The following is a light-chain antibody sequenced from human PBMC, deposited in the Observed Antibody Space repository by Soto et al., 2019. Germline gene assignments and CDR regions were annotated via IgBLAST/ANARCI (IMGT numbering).Light chain of an antibody. CDR1: QSVNNN. CDR3: QQYNNWPLLT. Sequence: EIIVTQSPATLSVSPGERATLSCRASQSVNNNLAWYQQKPGQAPRLLIYGASTRATGIPARFGGSGYGTEFTLTISSLKSEDFAIYYCQQYNNWPLLTFGGGTKVEIK. CDR2: GAS. V-gene: IGKV3-15*01. J-gene: IGKJ4*01.